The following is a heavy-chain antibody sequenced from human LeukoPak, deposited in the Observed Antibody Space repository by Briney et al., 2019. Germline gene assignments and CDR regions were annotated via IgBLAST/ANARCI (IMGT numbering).Heavy chain of an antibody. CDR2: FDPEDGET. CDR1: GYTLTELS. D-gene: IGHD3-3*01. V-gene: IGHV1-24*01. CDR3: AREAITIFGVVRTQTTYGPHRFDP. J-gene: IGHJ5*02. Sequence: ASVKVSCKVSGYTLTELSMHWVRQAPGKGLEWMGGFDPEDGETIYAQKFQGRVTMTEDTSTDTAYMEPSSLRSEDTAVYYCAREAITIFGVVRTQTTYGPHRFDPWGQGTLVTVSS.